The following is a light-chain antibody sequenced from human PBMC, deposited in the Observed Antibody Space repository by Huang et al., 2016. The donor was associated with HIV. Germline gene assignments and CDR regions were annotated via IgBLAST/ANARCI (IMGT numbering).Light chain of an antibody. CDR2: KAS. J-gene: IGKJ1*01. CDR3: QHYKTYSWT. V-gene: IGKV1-5*03. Sequence: DIQLTQSPSTLSASVGDRVTITCRASQRISNWLAWYQQKPGKAPKLLIYKASSLESGVPSRFSGSGSGTEFTLTISSLQPDDFATYYCQHYKTYSWTFGQGTKVDI. CDR1: QRISNW.